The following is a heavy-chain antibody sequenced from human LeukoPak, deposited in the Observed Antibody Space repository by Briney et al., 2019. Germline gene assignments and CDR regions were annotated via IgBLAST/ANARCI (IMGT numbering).Heavy chain of an antibody. V-gene: IGHV4-39*07. CDR3: ARGLDYYDSSSNYFDP. Sequence: NPSETLSLTCTVSGGSISSSAYYWGWIRQPPGKGLEWIGSISYTGNTYYNPYLESRVTMSVDTFKSQFSLRMYSMTAADTAVYFCARGLDYYDSSSNYFDPWGQGILVTVSS. CDR2: ISYTGNT. J-gene: IGHJ5*02. D-gene: IGHD3-22*01. CDR1: GGSISSSAYY.